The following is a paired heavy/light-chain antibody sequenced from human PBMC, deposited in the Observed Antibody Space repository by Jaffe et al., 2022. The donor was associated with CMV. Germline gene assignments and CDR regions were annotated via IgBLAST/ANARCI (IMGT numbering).Heavy chain of an antibody. J-gene: IGHJ6*02. CDR1: GFTFDDYA. V-gene: IGHV3-9*01. Sequence: EVQLVESGGGLVQPGRSLRLSCVASGFTFDDYAMHWVRQTPGKGLEWVAGINWRSDKIGYADSVKGRFTISRDNAEKSLYLQMNSLRPEDTALYYCARDYHGVRGSPYYHYDMSVWGQGTTVTVSS. D-gene: IGHD3-10*01. CDR2: INWRSDKI. CDR3: ARDYHGVRGSPYYHYDMSV.
Light chain of an antibody. CDR1: SSNIGAHYD. CDR3: QSHDNSLMSIL. V-gene: IGLV1-40*01. Sequence: QSVLTQPPSVSGAPGQTVTISCTGSSSNIGAHYDVHWYQQLPGTVPKLLIYGNTNRPSGVPDRFSGSKSGTSASLAITGLQAEDEADYYCQSHDNSLMSILFGGGTRLTVL. CDR2: GNT. J-gene: IGLJ2*01.